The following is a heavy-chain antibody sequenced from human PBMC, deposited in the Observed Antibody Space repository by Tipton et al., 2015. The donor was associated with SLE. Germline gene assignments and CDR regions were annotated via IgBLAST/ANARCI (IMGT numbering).Heavy chain of an antibody. J-gene: IGHJ6*02. Sequence: TLSLTCTVPGASTNTKYWTWIRQSPGKGLEWIGYANRNEGTKIKSSLERRVTISLDTSRSQFSLRLSSVTAADTAVYYCAGDSSGSYYDRGGYNCYDYYFGMDVWGQGTTVTVSS. CDR2: ANRNEGT. V-gene: IGHV4-59*13. CDR1: GASTNTKY. D-gene: IGHD3-22*01. CDR3: AGDSSGSYYDRGGYNCYDYYFGMDV.